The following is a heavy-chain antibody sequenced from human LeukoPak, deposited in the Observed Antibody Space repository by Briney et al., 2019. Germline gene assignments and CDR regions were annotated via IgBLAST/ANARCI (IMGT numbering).Heavy chain of an antibody. CDR1: GFTFDDYG. CDR2: INWNGGST. J-gene: IGHJ5*02. D-gene: IGHD3-10*01. Sequence: SGGSLRLSCAASGFTFDDYGMSWVRQAPGKGLEWVSGINWNGGSTGYADSVKGRFTISRDNAKNSLYLQMNSLRAEDTAVYYCAREGGLLLWFGEPTPNWFDPWGQGTLVTVSS. V-gene: IGHV3-20*04. CDR3: AREGGLLLWFGEPTPNWFDP.